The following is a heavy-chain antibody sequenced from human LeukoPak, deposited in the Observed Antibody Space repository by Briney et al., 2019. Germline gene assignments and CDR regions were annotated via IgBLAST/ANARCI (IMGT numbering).Heavy chain of an antibody. CDR3: ARLTGYSSESWFDP. CDR1: GGSISSSNYY. V-gene: IGHV4-39*07. Sequence: PSETLSLTCIVSGGSISSSNYYWSWIRQPPGKGLEWIGEINHSGSTNYNPSLKSRVTISVDTSKNQFSLKLSSVTAADTAVYYCARLTGYSSESWFDPWGQGTLVTVSS. CDR2: INHSGST. J-gene: IGHJ5*02. D-gene: IGHD3-9*01.